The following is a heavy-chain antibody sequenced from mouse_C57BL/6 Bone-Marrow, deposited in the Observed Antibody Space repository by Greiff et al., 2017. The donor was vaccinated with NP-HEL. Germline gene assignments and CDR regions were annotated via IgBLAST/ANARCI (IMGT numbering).Heavy chain of an antibody. D-gene: IGHD1-1*01. CDR3: ARCGYDGSSYYAMDY. Sequence: QVRLQQSGPELVKPGASVKISCTASGYTFTDYYINWVQQRPGQGLEWIGWIFPGSGSTYYNEQFKGKATLTVDKSSSTAYMLLSSQTSEDSTFYCCARCGYDGSSYYAMDYWGQGTSVTVSS. V-gene: IGHV1-75*01. CDR1: GYTFTDYY. CDR2: IFPGSGST. J-gene: IGHJ4*01.